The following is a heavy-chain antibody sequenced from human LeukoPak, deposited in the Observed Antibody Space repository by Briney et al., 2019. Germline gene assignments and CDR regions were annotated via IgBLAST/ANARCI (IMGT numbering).Heavy chain of an antibody. CDR3: TRHRNYDFWSGYYTEDDAFAV. V-gene: IGHV3-73*01. CDR1: GFTFSGSA. Sequence: GGSLRLSCAASGFTFSGSAMHWVRQASGKGLEWVGRIRSKANSYATAYAASVKGRFTISRDDSKNTAYLQMNSLKTEDTAVYYCTRHRNYDFWSGYYTEDDAFAVRGQGTMVTVSS. CDR2: IRSKANSYAT. J-gene: IGHJ3*01. D-gene: IGHD3-3*01.